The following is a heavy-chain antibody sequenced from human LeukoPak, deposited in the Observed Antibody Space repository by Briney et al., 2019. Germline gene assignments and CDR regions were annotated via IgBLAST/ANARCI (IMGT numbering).Heavy chain of an antibody. D-gene: IGHD5-18*01. CDR3: ARDRRGYRYGYGGYYYYMDV. CDR1: GYSISSGYY. CDR2: ISYSGST. Sequence: SETLSLTCTVSGYSISSGYYWSWIRQPPGKGLEWIGYISYSGSTNYNPSLKSRVAISVDTSKNQFSLKLSSVTAADTAVFYCARDRRGYRYGYGGYYYYMDVWGKGTTVTVSS. J-gene: IGHJ6*03. V-gene: IGHV4-61*01.